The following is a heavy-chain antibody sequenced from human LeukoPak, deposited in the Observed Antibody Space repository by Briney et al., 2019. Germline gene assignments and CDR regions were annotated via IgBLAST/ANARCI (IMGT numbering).Heavy chain of an antibody. CDR3: ARDALDSSGWFYHGMDV. V-gene: IGHV4-59*12. CDR1: GGSISNNY. D-gene: IGHD6-19*01. CDR2: IYYSGST. Sequence: SETLSLTCTVSGGSISNNYWSWIRQPPGKGLEWIGYIYYSGSTNYNPSLKSRVTMSVDTSKNQFSLKLTSVIAADTAVYYCARDALDSSGWFYHGMDVWGQGTTVTVSS. J-gene: IGHJ6*02.